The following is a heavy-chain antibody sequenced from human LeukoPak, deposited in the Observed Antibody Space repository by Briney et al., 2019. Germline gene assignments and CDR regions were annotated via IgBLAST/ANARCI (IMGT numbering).Heavy chain of an antibody. D-gene: IGHD1-26*01. CDR2: IYTSGST. CDR1: GGSISASNYY. Sequence: PSETLSLTCTVSGGSISASNYYWGWIRQPAGKGLEWIGRIYTSGSTNYNPSLKSRVTISVDTSKNQFSLKLSSVTAADTAVYYCARDRGYSGTYYFDYWGQGTLVTVSS. CDR3: ARDRGYSGTYYFDY. V-gene: IGHV4-61*02. J-gene: IGHJ4*02.